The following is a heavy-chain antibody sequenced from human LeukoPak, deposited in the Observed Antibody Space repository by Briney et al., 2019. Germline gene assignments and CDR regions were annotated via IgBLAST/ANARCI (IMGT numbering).Heavy chain of an antibody. CDR3: ARVISHTAGRAFDI. CDR1: GFTFSSYA. D-gene: IGHD5-18*01. J-gene: IGHJ3*02. Sequence: GGSLRLSCAASGFTFSSYAMHWVRQAPGKGLEYVSAISSNGGSTYYANSVKGRFTISRDNSKNTPYLQMGSLRAEDMAVYYCARVISHTAGRAFDIWGQGTMVTVSS. CDR2: ISSNGGST. V-gene: IGHV3-64*01.